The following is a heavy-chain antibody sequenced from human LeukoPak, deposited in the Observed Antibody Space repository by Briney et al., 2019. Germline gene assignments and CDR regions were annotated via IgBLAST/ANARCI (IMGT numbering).Heavy chain of an antibody. CDR3: ATGSYYYDSSGYYYYYYMDV. CDR1: GFTFSSNY. Sequence: GGSLRLSCAASGFTFSSNYMSWVRQAPGKGLEWVSVIYSGGSTYYADSVKGRFTISRDNSKNTLYLQMNSLRAEDTAVYYCATGSYYYDSSGYYYYYYMDVWGKGTTVTVSS. J-gene: IGHJ6*03. CDR2: IYSGGST. V-gene: IGHV3-53*01. D-gene: IGHD3-22*01.